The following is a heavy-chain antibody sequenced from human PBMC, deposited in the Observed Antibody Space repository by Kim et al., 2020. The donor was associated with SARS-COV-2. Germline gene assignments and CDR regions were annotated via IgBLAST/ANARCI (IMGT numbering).Heavy chain of an antibody. CDR3: ARDKDSDSSSWYHWFDP. J-gene: IGHJ5*02. CDR2: IYYSGST. D-gene: IGHD6-13*01. Sequence: SETLSLTCTVSGGSISSYYWSWIRQPPGKGLEWIGYIYYSGSTNYNPSLKSRVTISVDTSKNQFSLKLSSVTAADTAVYYCARDKDSDSSSWYHWFDPWGQGTLVTVSS. V-gene: IGHV4-59*01. CDR1: GGSISSYY.